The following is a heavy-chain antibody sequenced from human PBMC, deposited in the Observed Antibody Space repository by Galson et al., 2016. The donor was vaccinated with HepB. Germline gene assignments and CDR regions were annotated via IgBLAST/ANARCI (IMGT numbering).Heavy chain of an antibody. V-gene: IGHV3-30*04. CDR3: ARDRRPFRGARGGFDY. J-gene: IGHJ4*02. CDR2: ISYDGSNK. CDR1: GFTFSSYA. D-gene: IGHD3-10*01. Sequence: SLRLSCAASGFTFSSYAMHWVRQAPGKGLEWVAVISYDGSNKYYADSVKGRFTISRDNSKNKLYLQMNSLRAEDTAVYYCARDRRPFRGARGGFDYWGQGTLVTVSS.